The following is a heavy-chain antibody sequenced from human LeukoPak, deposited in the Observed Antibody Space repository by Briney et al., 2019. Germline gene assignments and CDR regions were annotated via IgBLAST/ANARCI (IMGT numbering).Heavy chain of an antibody. J-gene: IGHJ6*02. V-gene: IGHV4-59*01. D-gene: IGHD6-6*01. CDR2: IYYSGST. Sequence: PSETLSLTCTVSGGSISSYYWSWIRQPPGKGLEWIGYIYYSGSTNYNPSLKSRVTISVDTSKNQFSLKLSSVTAADTAVYYCARYSSSPRGYYYYYCMDVWGQGTTVTVSS. CDR3: ARYSSSPRGYYYYYCMDV. CDR1: GGSISSYY.